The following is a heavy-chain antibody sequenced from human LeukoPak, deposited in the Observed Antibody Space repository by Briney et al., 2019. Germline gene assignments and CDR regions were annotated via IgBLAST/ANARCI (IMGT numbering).Heavy chain of an antibody. CDR1: GYTFTGSY. J-gene: IGHJ4*02. V-gene: IGHV1-2*02. D-gene: IGHD2-2*01. CDR2: INPNSGGT. Sequence: GASVKVSCKXSGYTFTGSYMHWVRQAPGQGLEWMGRINPNSGGTNYAQKVQGRVNMTRGTSISTTYMELSRLRCDDTGVYFGARGGVVVVVPAATDYWGQGTLVTVSS. CDR3: ARGGVVVVVPAATDY.